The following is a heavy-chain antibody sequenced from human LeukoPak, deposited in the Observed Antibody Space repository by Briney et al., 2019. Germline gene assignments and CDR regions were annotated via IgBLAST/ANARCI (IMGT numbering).Heavy chain of an antibody. CDR2: IYYSVST. CDR3: ARPEYSGYDAAGY. Sequence: SETLSLTCTVSGGSISSSSYYWGWIRQPPGKGLEWIGSIYYSVSTYYNPSLKSRVTISVDTSKNQFSLKLSSVTAADTAVYYCARPEYSGYDAAGYWGQGTLVTVSS. V-gene: IGHV4-39*01. J-gene: IGHJ4*02. D-gene: IGHD5-12*01. CDR1: GGSISSSSYY.